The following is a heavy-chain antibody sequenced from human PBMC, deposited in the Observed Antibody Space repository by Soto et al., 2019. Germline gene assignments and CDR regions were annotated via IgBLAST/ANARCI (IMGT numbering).Heavy chain of an antibody. CDR2: IYYSGST. CDR1: GGSISSYY. J-gene: IGHJ3*02. V-gene: IGHV4-59*01. Sequence: SETLSLTCTVSGGSISSYYWSWIRQPPGKGLEWIGYIYYSGSTNYNPSLKSRVTISVDTSKNQFSLKLSSVTAADTAVYYCARVRNSWGYYYDPDAFDICGQGTMVTVSS. CDR3: ARVRNSWGYYYDPDAFDI. D-gene: IGHD3-22*01.